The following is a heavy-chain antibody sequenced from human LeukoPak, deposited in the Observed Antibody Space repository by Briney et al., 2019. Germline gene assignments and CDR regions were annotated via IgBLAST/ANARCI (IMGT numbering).Heavy chain of an antibody. Sequence: GGSLRLSCAASGFTFSIYEMNWVRQAPGKGREWVSYISSSGSTIYYADSVKGRFTISRDNAKNSLYLQMNSLRAEDTAVYYCARGGSYWGFDYWGQGTLVTVSS. CDR2: ISSSGSTI. CDR3: ARGGSYWGFDY. D-gene: IGHD1-26*01. J-gene: IGHJ4*02. CDR1: GFTFSIYE. V-gene: IGHV3-48*03.